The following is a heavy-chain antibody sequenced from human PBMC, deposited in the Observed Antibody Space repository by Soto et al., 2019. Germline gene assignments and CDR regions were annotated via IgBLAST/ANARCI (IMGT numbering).Heavy chain of an antibody. J-gene: IGHJ6*02. V-gene: IGHV4-59*01. Sequence: SETLSLTCTVSGGSISSYYWSWILQPPWKGLEWIGYIYYSGSTNYNPSLKSRVTISVDTSKNQFSLKLSSVTAADTAVYYCARVINYDFWSGYYPSYYYGMDVWGQGTTVTVSS. CDR3: ARVINYDFWSGYYPSYYYGMDV. CDR2: IYYSGST. CDR1: GGSISSYY. D-gene: IGHD3-3*01.